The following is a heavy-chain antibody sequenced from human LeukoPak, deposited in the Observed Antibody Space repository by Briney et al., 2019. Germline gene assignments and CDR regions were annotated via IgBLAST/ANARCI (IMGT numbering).Heavy chain of an antibody. D-gene: IGHD5-12*01. V-gene: IGHV4-59*08. CDR2: IHYSGST. CDR1: GDSISTYY. CDR3: ARRAINSVRFDY. Sequence: SETLSLTCTVSGDSISTYYWSWIRQPPGKGLEWIGYIHYSGSTKYNPSLRSRLTISVDKSKNQFSLKLSSATTADPAVDFYARRAINSVRFDYWGQGTLVTVSS. J-gene: IGHJ4*02.